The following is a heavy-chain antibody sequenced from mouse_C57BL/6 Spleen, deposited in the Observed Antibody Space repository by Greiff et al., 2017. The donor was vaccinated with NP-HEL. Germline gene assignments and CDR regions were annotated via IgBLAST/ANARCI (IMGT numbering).Heavy chain of an antibody. CDR3: TRPYYSNYYAMDY. CDR2: IDPETGGT. CDR1: GYTFTDYE. Sequence: QVQLKESGAELVRPGASVTLSCKASGYTFTDYEMHWVKQTPVHGLEWIGAIDPETGGTAYNQKFKGKAILTADKSSSTAYMELRSLTSEDSAVYYCTRPYYSNYYAMDYWGQGTSVTVSS. V-gene: IGHV1-15*01. D-gene: IGHD2-5*01. J-gene: IGHJ4*01.